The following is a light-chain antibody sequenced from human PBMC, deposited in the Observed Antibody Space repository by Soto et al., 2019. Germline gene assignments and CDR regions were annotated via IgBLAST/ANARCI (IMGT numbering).Light chain of an antibody. CDR2: DVS. CDR3: SSYTSSSTLVV. V-gene: IGLV2-14*01. J-gene: IGLJ2*01. CDR1: SSDVGGYNY. Sequence: QSALTQPASVSGSPGQSITISCTGTSSDVGGYNYVSWYQQHPGKAPKLMIYDVSNRPSGGSNRFSGSKSGNTASLTISGRQAEDEADDYCSSYTSSSTLVVFGGGTKLTVL.